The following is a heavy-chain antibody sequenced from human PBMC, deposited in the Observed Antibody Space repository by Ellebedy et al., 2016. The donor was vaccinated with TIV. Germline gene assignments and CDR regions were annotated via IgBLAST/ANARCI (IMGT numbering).Heavy chain of an antibody. Sequence: PGGSLRLSCAASGFIVSRDYMSWVRKAQGKGLEWVAFIRSDGSNKDSADSVKGRFTISRDYSKNTLDLQMNSLRVEDTALYYCVKGAYPVPTVMAVWGQGTMVIVSS. CDR3: VKGAYPVPTVMAV. J-gene: IGHJ6*02. V-gene: IGHV3-30*02. CDR2: IRSDGSNK. CDR1: GFIVSRDY. D-gene: IGHD3-16*01.